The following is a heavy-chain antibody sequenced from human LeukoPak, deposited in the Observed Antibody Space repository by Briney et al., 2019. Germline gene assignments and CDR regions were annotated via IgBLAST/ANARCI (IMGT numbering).Heavy chain of an antibody. CDR2: IYYSGST. D-gene: IGHD3-10*01. Sequence: PSETLSLTCTVSGGSLGSYYWSWIRQPPGKGLEWIGYIYYSGSTNYNPSLKSRVTISVDTSKNQFSLKLSSVTAADTAVYYCARDRIYGSGSDHFDYWGQGTLVTVSS. J-gene: IGHJ4*02. CDR3: ARDRIYGSGSDHFDY. V-gene: IGHV4-59*12. CDR1: GGSLGSYY.